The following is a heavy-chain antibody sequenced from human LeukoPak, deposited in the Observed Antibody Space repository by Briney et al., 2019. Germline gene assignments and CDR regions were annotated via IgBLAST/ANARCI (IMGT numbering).Heavy chain of an antibody. Sequence: PSETLSLTCAVYGGSFSGYYWSWIRQPPGKGLEWIGEINHSGSTNYNPSLKSRVTISVDTSKNQFSLKLSSVTAADTAVYYCAIFGNTAMCIEYFDYWGQGTLVTVSS. D-gene: IGHD5-18*01. CDR3: AIFGNTAMCIEYFDY. V-gene: IGHV4-34*01. J-gene: IGHJ4*02. CDR1: GGSFSGYY. CDR2: INHSGST.